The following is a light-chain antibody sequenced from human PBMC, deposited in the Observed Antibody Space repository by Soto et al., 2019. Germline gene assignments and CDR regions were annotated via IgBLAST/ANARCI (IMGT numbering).Light chain of an antibody. CDR2: AAS. V-gene: IGKV3-20*01. J-gene: IGKJ1*01. CDR1: QSVSSSY. Sequence: EIVLTQSPGTLSLSPGERATLSCRASQSVSSSYLAWYQQKPGQAPRLLIYAASSRATGIPDRFSGSGSGTDFTLTISSLEPDDFAVYYCQQACTFGQGTKVEIK. CDR3: QQACT.